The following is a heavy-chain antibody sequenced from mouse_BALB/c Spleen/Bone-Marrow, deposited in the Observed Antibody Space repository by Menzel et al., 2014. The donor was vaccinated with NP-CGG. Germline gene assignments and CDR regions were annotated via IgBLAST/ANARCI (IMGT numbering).Heavy chain of an antibody. CDR3: VRRVQLDY. D-gene: IGHD4-1*02. J-gene: IGHJ2*01. Sequence: EVQLQESGGGLVKPGGSLKLSCAASGFAFSSYDMSWVRQTPEKRLEWVATISSGGSYTYYPDSVKGRFTISRDNARNTLYLQMSSLRSEDTALYYCVRRVQLDYWGQGTTLTVSS. V-gene: IGHV5-9*02. CDR2: ISSGGSYT. CDR1: GFAFSSYD.